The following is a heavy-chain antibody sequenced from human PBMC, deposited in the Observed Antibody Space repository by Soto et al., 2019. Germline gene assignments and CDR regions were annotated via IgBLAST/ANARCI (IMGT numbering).Heavy chain of an antibody. Sequence: QVQLQESGPGLVKTSGTLSLTCAVSGGSISSSNWWSWVSQPPGKVLEWIGEIYHSGSTNYNPSLTSRVTISVDKSKNQFSLKLSSVTAADTAVYYCARSTRSGTTFDYWGQGPMVNVSS. CDR3: ARSTRSGTTFDY. CDR2: IYHSGST. CDR1: GGSISSSNW. J-gene: IGHJ4*02. D-gene: IGHD4-17*01. V-gene: IGHV4-4*02.